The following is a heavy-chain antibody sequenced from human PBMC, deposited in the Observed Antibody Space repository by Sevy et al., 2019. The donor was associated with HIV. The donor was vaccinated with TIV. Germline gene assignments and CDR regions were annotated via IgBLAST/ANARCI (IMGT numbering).Heavy chain of an antibody. CDR2: LSGNGGST. Sequence: GGSLRLSCAASGFTFSSYAMSWVRQAPGKGLEWVSGLSGNGGSTNDADSVKGRFALSRDNSKNPLYLQMNNLRAEDTAIYFCAKDRIWELGDAFDIWGQGTMVTVSS. V-gene: IGHV3-23*01. CDR3: AKDRIWELGDAFDI. D-gene: IGHD1-26*01. CDR1: GFTFSSYA. J-gene: IGHJ3*02.